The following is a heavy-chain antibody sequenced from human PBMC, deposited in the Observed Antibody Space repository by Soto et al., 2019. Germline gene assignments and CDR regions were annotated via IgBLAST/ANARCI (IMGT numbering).Heavy chain of an antibody. V-gene: IGHV3-74*01. D-gene: IGHD2-15*01. CDR3: ARAIRLQYYYYYYFMDV. CDR1: GFTFSSYW. Sequence: GGSLRLSCAASGFTFSSYWMHWVRQAPGKGLVWVSRINSDGSSTSYADSVKGRFTISRDNAKNTLYLQMNSLRAEDTAVYYCARAIRLQYYYYYYFMDVWGKGTTVTVSS. J-gene: IGHJ6*03. CDR2: INSDGSST.